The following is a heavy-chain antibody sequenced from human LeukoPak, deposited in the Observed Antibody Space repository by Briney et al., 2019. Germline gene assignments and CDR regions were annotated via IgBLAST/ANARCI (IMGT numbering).Heavy chain of an antibody. CDR1: GFTFSNYA. D-gene: IGHD6-19*01. CDR3: ARDWGRRYSSGWYGDFDY. CDR2: ISYDGSDK. Sequence: PGRSLRLSCAASGFTFSNYAMHWVRQAPGKGLEWVAVISYDGSDKYYADSVKGRFTISRDNSKNTLHLQMNSLRPEDTAVYYCARDWGRRYSSGWYGDFDYWGQGTLVTVSS. V-gene: IGHV3-30-3*01. J-gene: IGHJ4*02.